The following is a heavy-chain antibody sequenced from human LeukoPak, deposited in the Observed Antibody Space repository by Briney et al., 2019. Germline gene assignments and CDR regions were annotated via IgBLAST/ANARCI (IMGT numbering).Heavy chain of an antibody. D-gene: IGHD6-19*01. CDR1: GGTFSSYA. V-gene: IGHV1-69*05. CDR3: ARESSSGGDY. Sequence: SVKVSCKASGGTFSSYAISWVRQAPGQGLEWMGGIIPIFGTANYAQKLQGRVTMTTDTSTSTAYMELRSLRSDDTAVYYCARESSSGGDYWGQGTLVTVSS. J-gene: IGHJ4*02. CDR2: IIPIFGTA.